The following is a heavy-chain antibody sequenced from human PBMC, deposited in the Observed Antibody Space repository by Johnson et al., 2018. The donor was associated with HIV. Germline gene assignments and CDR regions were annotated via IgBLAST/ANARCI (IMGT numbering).Heavy chain of an antibody. J-gene: IGHJ3*02. CDR3: ASEVRGVLDI. CDR2: ISYDGSNK. CDR1: GFTFSSYG. V-gene: IGHV3-30*03. D-gene: IGHD3-10*01. Sequence: QVQLVESGGGVVQSGRSLRLSCAASGFTFSSYGMHWVRQAPAKGLEWVAVISYDGSNKYYADSVKGRFTISRDNSKNTLYLQMNSLRVEDTAVYYCASEVRGVLDIWGQGTMVTVSS.